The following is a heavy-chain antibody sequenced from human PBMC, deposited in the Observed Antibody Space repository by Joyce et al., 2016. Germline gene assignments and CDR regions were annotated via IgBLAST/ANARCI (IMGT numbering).Heavy chain of an antibody. J-gene: IGHJ5*02. D-gene: IGHD1-26*01. Sequence: QVQLVQSGDEVKKPGSSVKVSCTASGGTFSTNTINGVRQAPGQGLVWRGGISAIFGTTKFPQRFQGRHTITADESTTTAYMELSSLRSEDTAVYYCAKGNPWELVSADYNWFDPWGQGTLVTVSS. CDR2: ISAIFGTT. V-gene: IGHV1-69*01. CDR1: GGTFSTNT. CDR3: AKGNPWELVSADYNWFDP.